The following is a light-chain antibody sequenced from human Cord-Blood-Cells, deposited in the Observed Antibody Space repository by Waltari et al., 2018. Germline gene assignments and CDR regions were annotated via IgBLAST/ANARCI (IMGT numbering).Light chain of an antibody. CDR1: HSVSSSY. CDR2: GAS. V-gene: IGKV3-20*01. CDR3: QQYGSSPLT. J-gene: IGKJ4*01. Sequence: EIVLTQSPGTLSLSPGERATLSCRASHSVSSSYLAWYQQKPGQAPRLLSYGASSRATGIPDRFSGSGSGTDFTLTISRLEPEDFAVYYCQQYGSSPLTFGGGTKVEIK.